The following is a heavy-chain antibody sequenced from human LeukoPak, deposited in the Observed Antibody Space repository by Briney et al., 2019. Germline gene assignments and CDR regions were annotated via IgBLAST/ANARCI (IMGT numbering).Heavy chain of an antibody. Sequence: GGSLRLSCAASGFTFSSYSMNWVRQAPGKGLEWVSSISSSSSCIYYADSVKGRFTISRDNAKNSLYLQMNSLRAEDTAVYYCARSMTTVTTFDYWGQGTLVTVSS. D-gene: IGHD4-17*01. CDR3: ARSMTTVTTFDY. CDR1: GFTFSSYS. V-gene: IGHV3-21*01. CDR2: ISSSSSCI. J-gene: IGHJ4*02.